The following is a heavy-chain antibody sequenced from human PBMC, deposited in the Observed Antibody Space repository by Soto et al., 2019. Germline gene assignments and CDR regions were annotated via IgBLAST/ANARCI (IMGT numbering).Heavy chain of an antibody. CDR3: AKDGFRSSGWYLSDGYFDY. Sequence: EVQLLESGGGLVQPGGSLRLSCAASGFTFSSYAMSWVRQAPGKGLEWVSAISGSGGSTYYADSVKGRFTISRDNSKNPLYLQMNSLRAEDTAVYYCAKDGFRSSGWYLSDGYFDYWGQGTLVTVSS. J-gene: IGHJ4*02. CDR1: GFTFSSYA. V-gene: IGHV3-23*01. CDR2: ISGSGGST. D-gene: IGHD6-19*01.